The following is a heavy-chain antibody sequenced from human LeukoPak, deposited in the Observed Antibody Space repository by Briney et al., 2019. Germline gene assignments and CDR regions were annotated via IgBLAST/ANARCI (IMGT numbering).Heavy chain of an antibody. CDR3: ARDTNDYGDYGLLFDY. D-gene: IGHD4-17*01. J-gene: IGHJ4*02. CDR2: ISGYSGNS. CDR1: GYTFTRYG. Sequence: ASVKVSCKTSGYTFTRYGISWVRQAPGQGLEWMGWISGYSGNSFYAQKFQGRVTMATDTSTSTAYMELRSLRSDDTAVYYCARDTNDYGDYGLLFDYWGQGTLVTVSS. V-gene: IGHV1-18*01.